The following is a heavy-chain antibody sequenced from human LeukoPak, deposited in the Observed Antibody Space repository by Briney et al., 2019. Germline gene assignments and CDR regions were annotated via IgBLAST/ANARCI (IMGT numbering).Heavy chain of an antibody. CDR3: ARDRAWNYFDY. D-gene: IGHD3-3*01. Sequence: HTGRSLRLSCAPSGFTFSRHGMHWVRQAPGKRLEWVAIISNDGSRKYYAHSVEGRFTISRGNSKNTLYLQMDSLRAEDTAVYYCARDRAWNYFDYWGQGALVTVSS. CDR1: GFTFSRHG. J-gene: IGHJ4*02. V-gene: IGHV3-30*03. CDR2: ISNDGSRK.